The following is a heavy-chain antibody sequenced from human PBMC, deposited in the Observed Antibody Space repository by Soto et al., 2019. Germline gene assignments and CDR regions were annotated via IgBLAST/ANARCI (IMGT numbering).Heavy chain of an antibody. CDR1: GYNFISYW. D-gene: IGHD3-3*01. CDR3: ARSDFWSGKFDC. J-gene: IGHJ4*02. CDR2: VYPGDSET. Sequence: GESLKISCKGSGYNFISYWIAWVRHMPGKGLEWMGIVYPGDSETRYSPSFGGQVTISADKSISTAYLQWSSLKASDTAFYFCARSDFWSGKFDCWGRGTLVTVSS. V-gene: IGHV5-51*01.